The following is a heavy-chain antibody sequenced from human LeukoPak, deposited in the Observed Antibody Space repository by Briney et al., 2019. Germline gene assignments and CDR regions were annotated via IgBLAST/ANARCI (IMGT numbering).Heavy chain of an antibody. V-gene: IGHV4-39*07. D-gene: IGHD3-3*01. CDR3: ARDLNDFWSGPNAFDI. Sequence: SETLSLTCTVSGGSISSSSYYWGWIRQPPGKGLEWIGSIYYSGSTYYNPSLKSRVTITVDTSKNQFSLKLSSVTAADTAVYYCARDLNDFWSGPNAFDIWGQGTMVTVSS. CDR2: IYYSGST. J-gene: IGHJ3*02. CDR1: GGSISSSSYY.